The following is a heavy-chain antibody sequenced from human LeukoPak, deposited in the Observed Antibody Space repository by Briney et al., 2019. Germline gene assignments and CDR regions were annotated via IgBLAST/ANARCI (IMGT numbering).Heavy chain of an antibody. V-gene: IGHV3-30*04. Sequence: GGSLRLSCAASGFTFSSYAMHWVRQAPGKGLEWVAVISYDGSNKYYADSVKGRFTISRDNSKNTLYLQMNSLRAEDTAVYYCARVASSSPVDYWGQGTLVNVSS. CDR2: ISYDGSNK. D-gene: IGHD6-6*01. J-gene: IGHJ4*02. CDR3: ARVASSSPVDY. CDR1: GFTFSSYA.